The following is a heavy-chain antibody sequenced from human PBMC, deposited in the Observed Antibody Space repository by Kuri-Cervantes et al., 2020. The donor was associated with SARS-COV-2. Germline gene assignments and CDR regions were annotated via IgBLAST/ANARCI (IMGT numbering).Heavy chain of an antibody. CDR2: ISSSSNYI. J-gene: IGHJ6*03. V-gene: IGHV3-21*01. CDR3: AIYGSRYSSSSFNYYYYMDV. D-gene: IGHD6-6*01. Sequence: GGSLRLSSTASRLAFSNYVMSWVLQSPGKGLEWVSFISSSSNYIYYADSLKGRFTISRDNAKNSLYLQMNSPRAEDTAVHYCAIYGSRYSSSSFNYYYYMDVWGKGTTVTVSS. CDR1: RLAFSNYV.